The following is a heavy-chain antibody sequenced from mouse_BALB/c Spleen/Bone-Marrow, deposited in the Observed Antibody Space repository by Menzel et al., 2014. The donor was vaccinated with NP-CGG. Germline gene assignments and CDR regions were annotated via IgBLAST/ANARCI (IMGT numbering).Heavy chain of an antibody. CDR2: ILPGSGST. CDR1: GHTFSSYW. CDR3: ARRGISWFAY. Sequence: VKLMESGAELMKPGASVKISRKATGHTFSSYWIEWVKQRPGHGLEWIGEILPGSGSTNYNEKFKGKATFTADTSSNTAYTQLSSLTSEDSAVYYCARRGISWFAYWGQGTLVTVSA. V-gene: IGHV1-9*01. J-gene: IGHJ3*01.